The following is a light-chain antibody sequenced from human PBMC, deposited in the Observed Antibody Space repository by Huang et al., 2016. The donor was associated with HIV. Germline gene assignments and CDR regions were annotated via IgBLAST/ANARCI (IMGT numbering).Light chain of an antibody. CDR2: KVS. V-gene: IGKV2-30*02. CDR1: HSLLHSDGNTY. CDR3: MQGTHWPRT. Sequence: DVVLTQSPLSLPVTLGQPASISCKSSHSLLHSDGNTYLNWFLQRPGQSPRRLIDKVSNSDFGVPARFSGSGSGADFTLTISRVEADDIGVYYCMQGTHWPRTFGQGTKVEVK. J-gene: IGKJ1*01.